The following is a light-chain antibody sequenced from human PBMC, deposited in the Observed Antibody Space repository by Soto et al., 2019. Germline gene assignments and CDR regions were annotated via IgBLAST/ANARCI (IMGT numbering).Light chain of an antibody. CDR1: QSVSSN. J-gene: IGKJ2*01. CDR3: QQSNNWPYT. V-gene: IGKV3-15*01. CDR2: GAS. Sequence: DILMTQSPATLSVSPGEGVTLSCRASQSVSSNLAWYQRRPGQAPRLLIHGASTRATGIPARFSGSGSGTEFTLTISSLQSEDSGVYYCQQSNNWPYTFGQGTKLEIK.